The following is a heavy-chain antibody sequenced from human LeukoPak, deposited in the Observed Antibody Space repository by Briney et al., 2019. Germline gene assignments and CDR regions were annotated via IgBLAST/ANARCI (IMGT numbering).Heavy chain of an antibody. CDR1: GGSISSGSYY. D-gene: IGHD2-15*01. J-gene: IGHJ4*01. CDR3: ARDRDVDDFDS. Sequence: SETLSLTCTVSGGSISSGSYYWSWIRQPAGKGLEWIGRIYTSGSTNYNPSLKSRVTISIDTSKNQLSLNLKSVTAADTAVYYCARDRDVDDFDSWGHGTLVTVSS. CDR2: IYTSGST. V-gene: IGHV4-61*02.